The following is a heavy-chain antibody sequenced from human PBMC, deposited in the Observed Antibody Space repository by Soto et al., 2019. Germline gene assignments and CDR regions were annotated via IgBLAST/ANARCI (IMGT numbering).Heavy chain of an antibody. Sequence: QVQLVQSGAEVKKPGSSVKVSCKASGGTFSSYAISWVRQAPGQRLEWMGGIIPIFNRANYAQKFQGRVTITADETTSTAYMDLSSLTSEDTAVYYCARGFYPTNTVPPLGGVWGQGTTVTVSS. CDR1: GGTFSSYA. CDR2: IIPIFNRA. V-gene: IGHV1-69*12. J-gene: IGHJ6*02. CDR3: ARGFYPTNTVPPLGGV. D-gene: IGHD2-8*01.